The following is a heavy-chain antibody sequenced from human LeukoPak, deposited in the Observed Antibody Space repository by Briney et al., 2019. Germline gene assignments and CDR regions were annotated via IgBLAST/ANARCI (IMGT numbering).Heavy chain of an antibody. CDR2: IKQDGSEK. D-gene: IGHD1-14*01. Sequence: PGGSLRLSCAASGFTFSSYWMSWVRQAPGKGVEWVANIKQDGSEKYYVDSVKGRFTISRDNAKNSLYLQMNSLRAEDTAVYYCARDSGRSYFDYWGQGTLVTVSS. CDR1: GFTFSSYW. CDR3: ARDSGRSYFDY. J-gene: IGHJ4*02. V-gene: IGHV3-7*01.